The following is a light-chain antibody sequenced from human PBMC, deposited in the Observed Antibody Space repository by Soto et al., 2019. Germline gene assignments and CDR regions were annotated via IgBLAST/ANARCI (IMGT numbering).Light chain of an antibody. V-gene: IGKV4-1*01. CDR3: QQYYSNPPT. CDR2: WAS. J-gene: IGKJ4*01. Sequence: DIVMTQSPHSLAVSLGERATINCKSSQSVFYSSNNNNFLAWYQQKPGQPPKLLIYWASTRKSGVPDRFSASGSGTDFTLTISSLQAEDVAVYYCQQYYSNPPTFGGGTKVEIK. CDR1: QSVFYSSNNNNF.